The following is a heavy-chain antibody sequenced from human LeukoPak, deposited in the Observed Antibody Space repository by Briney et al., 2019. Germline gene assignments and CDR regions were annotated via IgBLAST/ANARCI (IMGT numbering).Heavy chain of an antibody. D-gene: IGHD2-8*01. Sequence: GASVKVSCKASGYTFTSYDISWVRQAPGQGLEWMGWISAYNGNTNYAQKLQGRVTMTTDTSTTTAYMELRSLRSDDTAVYYCARRLMAPLAEDNWFDPWGQGTLVTVSS. V-gene: IGHV1-18*01. CDR1: GYTFTSYD. CDR3: ARRLMAPLAEDNWFDP. J-gene: IGHJ5*02. CDR2: ISAYNGNT.